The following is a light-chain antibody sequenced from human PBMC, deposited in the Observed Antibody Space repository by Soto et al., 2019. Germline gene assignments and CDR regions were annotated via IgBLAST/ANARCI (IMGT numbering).Light chain of an antibody. CDR3: FSYTTSSTLV. CDR1: SSDVGGYNY. V-gene: IGLV2-14*01. Sequence: QSALTQPASVSGSPGQSITLSCTGTSSDVGGYNYVSWYQQHPAKAPRLMIYEVSTRPSGVSHRFSGSKSGNTASLTISGLQAEDEADYYCFSYTTSSTLVFGGGTKLTVL. CDR2: EVS. J-gene: IGLJ3*02.